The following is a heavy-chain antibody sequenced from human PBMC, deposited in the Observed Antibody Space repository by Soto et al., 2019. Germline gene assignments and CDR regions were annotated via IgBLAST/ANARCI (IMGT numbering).Heavy chain of an antibody. CDR1: GGSISSSGYY. Sequence: SETLSLTCTVSGGSISSSGYYWGWIRQPPGKGLEWIGNIYYSGNTYYNPSLKRRVTISVDTSKNQFSLKLSSVTAADTAVYYCARQRGYSNGFVDYWGQGNMVTVSS. CDR3: ARQRGYSNGFVDY. J-gene: IGHJ4*02. CDR2: IYYSGNT. V-gene: IGHV4-39*01. D-gene: IGHD5-18*01.